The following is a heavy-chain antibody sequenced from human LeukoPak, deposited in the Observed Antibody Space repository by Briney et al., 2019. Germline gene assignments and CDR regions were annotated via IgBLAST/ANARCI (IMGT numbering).Heavy chain of an antibody. CDR1: GFTFSSYA. V-gene: IGHV3-43D*03. D-gene: IGHD2/OR15-2a*01. CDR2: ISWDGGST. CDR3: GKDSQRGYYLQAIDY. J-gene: IGHJ4*02. Sequence: GGSLRLSCAASGFTFSSYAMYWVRHAPGKGLEWVALISWDGGSTYYADSVEGRFTISRDNSKNSLYLQMNSLSIEDTSLYYCGKDSQRGYYLQAIDYWGQGTLVTVSS.